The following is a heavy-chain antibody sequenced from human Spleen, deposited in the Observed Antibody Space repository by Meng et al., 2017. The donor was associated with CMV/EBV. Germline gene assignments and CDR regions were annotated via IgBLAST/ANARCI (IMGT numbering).Heavy chain of an antibody. CDR2: INPHTGDT. D-gene: IGHD3-22*01. V-gene: IGHV1-2*02. CDR1: ASMFPAYF. J-gene: IGHJ4*02. Sequence: CTSSASMFPAYFLPWVRQAPGQGLGLMGWINPHTGDTNSAQRFQGRVSMTRDMSISTVYMEVRRLTSDDTAVYYCARDVDSSGYGDYWGQGTLVTVSS. CDR3: ARDVDSSGYGDY.